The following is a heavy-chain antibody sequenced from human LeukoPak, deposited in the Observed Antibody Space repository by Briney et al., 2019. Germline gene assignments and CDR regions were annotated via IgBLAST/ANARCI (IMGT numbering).Heavy chain of an antibody. CDR3: ARGESYDSSGYSLEYNWFDP. CDR2: IIPIFGTA. J-gene: IGHJ5*02. D-gene: IGHD3-22*01. V-gene: IGHV1-69*05. Sequence: SVKVSCKASGGTFSSYAISWVRQAPGQGLEWMGRIIPIFGTANYAHKFQGRVTITTEESTSTAYMELSSLRSEDTAVYYCARGESYDSSGYSLEYNWFDPWGQGTLVTVPS. CDR1: GGTFSSYA.